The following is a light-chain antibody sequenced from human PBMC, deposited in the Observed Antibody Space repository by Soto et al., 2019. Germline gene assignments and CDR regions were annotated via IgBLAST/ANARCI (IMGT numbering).Light chain of an antibody. CDR3: QSYDSSLRKV. V-gene: IGLV1-40*01. CDR2: GNS. J-gene: IGLJ3*02. Sequence: QSVLTQPPSVSGAPGQRVTITCTGSSSNIGVYDVHWYQQLPGTAPKHLIYGNSNRPSGVPDRFSGSKSGTSASLAITGLQAEDEADYYCQSYDSSLRKVFGGGTKLTVL. CDR1: SSNIGVYD.